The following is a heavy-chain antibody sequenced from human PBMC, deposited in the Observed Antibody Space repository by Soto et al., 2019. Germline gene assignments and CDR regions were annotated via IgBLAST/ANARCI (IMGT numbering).Heavy chain of an antibody. CDR3: ARDPQADGGYYYYYGMDV. Sequence: GGSLRLSCAASGFTFSTYAMHWVRQAPGKGLEWVAVISYDGSNKYYADSVKGRFTISRDNSKNTLYLQMNSLRAEDTALYYCARDPQADGGYYYYYGMDVWGQGTTVTVSS. D-gene: IGHD3-16*01. J-gene: IGHJ6*02. V-gene: IGHV3-30-3*01. CDR2: ISYDGSNK. CDR1: GFTFSTYA.